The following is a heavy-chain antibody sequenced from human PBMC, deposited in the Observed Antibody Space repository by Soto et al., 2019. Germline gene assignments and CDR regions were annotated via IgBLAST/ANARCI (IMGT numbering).Heavy chain of an antibody. J-gene: IGHJ5*02. D-gene: IGHD2-2*01. CDR1: GGSISSSSYY. V-gene: IGHV4-39*01. CDR3: XGQDIVVVPAAINNLNWFDP. Sequence: TVSLTCTVSGGSISSSSYYWGWIRQPPGKGLEWIGSIYYSGSTYYNPSLKSRVTISVDTSKNQFSLKLSSVTAADTAVYXXXGQDIVVVPAAINNLNWFDPWGQGTLVTVSS. CDR2: IYYSGST.